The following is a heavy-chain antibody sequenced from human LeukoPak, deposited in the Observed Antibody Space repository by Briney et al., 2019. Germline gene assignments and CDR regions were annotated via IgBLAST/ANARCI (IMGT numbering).Heavy chain of an antibody. Sequence: SVKVSCKASGGTFSSYAISWVRQAPGQGLGWMGGIIPIFGTANYAQKFQGRVTITTDESTSTAYMELSSLRSEDTAVYYCARVFTDAGGAFDIWGQGTMVTVSS. CDR1: GGTFSSYA. V-gene: IGHV1-69*05. CDR3: ARVFTDAGGAFDI. CDR2: IIPIFGTA. D-gene: IGHD2-15*01. J-gene: IGHJ3*02.